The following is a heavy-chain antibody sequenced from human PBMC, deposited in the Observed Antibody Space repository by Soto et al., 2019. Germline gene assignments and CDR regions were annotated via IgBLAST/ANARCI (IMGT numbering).Heavy chain of an antibody. CDR2: ISWNSGSI. Sequence: GGSLRLSCAASGFTFDDYAMHWVRQAPGKGLEWVSGISWNSGSIGYADSVKGRFTISRDNAKNSLYLQMNSLRAEDTALYYCAKSDSGWLVRPLDYWGQGTLVTVSS. J-gene: IGHJ4*02. V-gene: IGHV3-9*01. CDR1: GFTFDDYA. CDR3: AKSDSGWLVRPLDY. D-gene: IGHD6-19*01.